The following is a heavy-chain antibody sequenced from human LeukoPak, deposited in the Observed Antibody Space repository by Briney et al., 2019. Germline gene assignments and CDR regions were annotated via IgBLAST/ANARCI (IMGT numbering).Heavy chain of an antibody. CDR3: TTMLSYYGSGSYY. CDR1: GFTFSNAW. D-gene: IGHD3-10*01. J-gene: IGHJ4*02. V-gene: IGHV3-15*01. CDR2: IKSKTDGGTT. Sequence: GGSLRLSCAASGFTFSNAWMSCVRQAPGKGLEWVGRIKSKTDGGTTDYAAPVKGRFTISRDDSKNTLYLQMNSLKTEDTAVYYCTTMLSYYGSGSYYWGQGTLVTVSS.